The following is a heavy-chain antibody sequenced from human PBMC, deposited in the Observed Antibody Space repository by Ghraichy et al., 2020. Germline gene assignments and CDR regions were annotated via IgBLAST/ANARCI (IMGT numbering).Heavy chain of an antibody. CDR2: ISYDGSNK. V-gene: IGHV3-30*18. D-gene: IGHD6-13*01. CDR1: GFTFSSYG. J-gene: IGHJ3*02. Sequence: GGSLRLSCAASGFTFSSYGMHWVRQAPGKGLEWVAVISYDGSNKYYADSVKGRFTISRDNSKNTLYLQMNSLRAEDTAVYYCAKDLGYSSSWYLTYAFDIWGQGTMVTVSS. CDR3: AKDLGYSSSWYLTYAFDI.